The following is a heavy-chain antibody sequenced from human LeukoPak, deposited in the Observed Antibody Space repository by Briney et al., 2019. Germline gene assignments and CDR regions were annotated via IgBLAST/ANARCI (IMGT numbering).Heavy chain of an antibody. D-gene: IGHD1-7*01. CDR3: ARVSDNWNYGYYYYYMDV. Sequence: SETLSLTCNVSGGPISNYYWSWIRQPPGKGLEWIGYIYYNGGTNYNPSLKSRLTISVDTSKNQFSLNLSSVTAADTAVYYCARVSDNWNYGYYYYYMDVWGKGTTVTASS. CDR1: GGPISNYY. J-gene: IGHJ6*03. V-gene: IGHV4-59*12. CDR2: IYYNGGT.